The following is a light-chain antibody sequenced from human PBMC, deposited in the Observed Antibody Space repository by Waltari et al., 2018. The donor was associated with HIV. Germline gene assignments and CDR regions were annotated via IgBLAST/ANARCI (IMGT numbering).Light chain of an antibody. CDR2: EVS. CDR1: SSDVGGYNY. J-gene: IGLJ3*02. Sequence: QSALTQPPSASGSPGQSVTISCTGTSSDVGGYNYVSWYQQHPGKAPKLMIYEVSKRPPGVPYRFSGSKSGNTASLTVSGLQAEDEADYYCTSHAGSKSWVFGGGTKLTVL. CDR3: TSHAGSKSWV. V-gene: IGLV2-8*01.